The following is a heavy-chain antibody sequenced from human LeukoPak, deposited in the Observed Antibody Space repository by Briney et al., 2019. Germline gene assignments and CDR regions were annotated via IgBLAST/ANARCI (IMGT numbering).Heavy chain of an antibody. CDR1: GYTFTSNY. CDR3: ARVGGNYPIN. Sequence: ASVKVSCKASGYTFTSNYMLWVRQAPGQGLEWMGIINPSGGSTSYAQKFQGRVTMTRDMSTSTVYMELSSLRSEDTAVYYCARVGGNYPINWGQGSLVTVSS. D-gene: IGHD1-26*01. J-gene: IGHJ4*02. CDR2: INPSGGST. V-gene: IGHV1-46*01.